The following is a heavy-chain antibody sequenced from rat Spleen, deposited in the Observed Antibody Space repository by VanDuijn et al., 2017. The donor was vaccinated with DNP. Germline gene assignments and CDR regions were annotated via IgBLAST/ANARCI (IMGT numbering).Heavy chain of an antibody. CDR1: GVTFSDYN. Sequence: EVQLVESGGDLVQSGRSLKLSCAASGVTFSDYNMAWVRQAPKKGLEWVATINYDGSSTYYRDSVKGRFTISRDNAKSTLYLQMDSLRSEDTATYYCARPDYWGQGVMVTVSS. J-gene: IGHJ2*01. CDR2: INYDGSST. CDR3: ARPDY. V-gene: IGHV5-7*01.